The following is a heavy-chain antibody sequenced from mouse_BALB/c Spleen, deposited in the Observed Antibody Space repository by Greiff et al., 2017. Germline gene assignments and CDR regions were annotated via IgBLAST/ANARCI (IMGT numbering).Heavy chain of an antibody. CDR1: GFAFSSYD. D-gene: IGHD2-14*01. V-gene: IGHV5-12-1*01. CDR2: ISSGGGST. J-gene: IGHJ3*01. CDR3: ARSYRYGFAY. Sequence: EVKVVESGGGLVKPGGSLKLSCAASGFAFSSYDMSWVRQTPEKRLEWVAYISSGGGSTYYPDTVKGRFTISRDNAKNTLYLQMSSLKSEDTAMYYCARSYRYGFAYWGQGTLVTVSA.